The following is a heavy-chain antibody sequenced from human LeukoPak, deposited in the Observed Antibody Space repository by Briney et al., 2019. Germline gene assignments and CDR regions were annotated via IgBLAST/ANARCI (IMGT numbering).Heavy chain of an antibody. CDR3: ASAPSLKVGGGDYFDS. D-gene: IGHD3-16*01. V-gene: IGHV3-30*04. J-gene: IGHJ4*02. CDR1: GFSFSTYA. CDR2: ISFDGPNK. Sequence: GGSLRLSCAASGFSFSTYAMHWVRQAPGKGLEWMTTISFDGPNKYYADSVRCRFTNSRDNSKNILYMQMNSLRVEDTALYYCASAPSLKVGGGDYFDSWGQGALVTVPP.